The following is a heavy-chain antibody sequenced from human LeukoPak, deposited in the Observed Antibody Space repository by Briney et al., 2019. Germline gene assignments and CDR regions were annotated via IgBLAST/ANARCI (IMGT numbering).Heavy chain of an antibody. CDR3: ATGMWGSFDY. Sequence: PGGSLRLSCAASGFTFSSYAMSWVRQAPGKGLEWVSSISSSSSYIYYADSVKGRFTISRDNAKNSLYLQMNSLRAEDTAVYYCATGMWGSFDYWGQGTLVTVSS. CDR2: ISSSSSYI. J-gene: IGHJ4*02. CDR1: GFTFSSYA. D-gene: IGHD7-27*01. V-gene: IGHV3-21*01.